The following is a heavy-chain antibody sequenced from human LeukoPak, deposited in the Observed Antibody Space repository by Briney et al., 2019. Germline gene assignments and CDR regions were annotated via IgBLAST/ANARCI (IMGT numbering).Heavy chain of an antibody. J-gene: IGHJ4*02. D-gene: IGHD5-24*01. CDR3: ARKMYYFDY. CDR2: INPSGGST. Sequence: ASVKVSCKASGYTFTSYYMHWVRQAPGQGLEWMGIINPSGGSTSYAQKFQGRVTMTRDTSISTAYMELSRLRSDDTAVYYCARKMYYFDYWGQGTLVTVSS. CDR1: GYTFTSYY. V-gene: IGHV1-46*01.